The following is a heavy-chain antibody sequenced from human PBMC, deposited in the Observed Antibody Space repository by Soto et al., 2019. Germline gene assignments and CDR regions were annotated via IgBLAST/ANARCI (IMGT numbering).Heavy chain of an antibody. J-gene: IGHJ6*03. D-gene: IGHD3-3*01. CDR3: AKGRFLEWLLPYYMDV. Sequence: GGSLRLSCAASGFTFDDYAMHWVRQVPGKGLEWVSGISWNNNNIGYADSVKGRFTISRENAKNSLYLQMNSLRAEDTALYYCAKGRFLEWLLPYYMDVWGKGTTVTVSS. CDR1: GFTFDDYA. CDR2: ISWNNNNI. V-gene: IGHV3-9*01.